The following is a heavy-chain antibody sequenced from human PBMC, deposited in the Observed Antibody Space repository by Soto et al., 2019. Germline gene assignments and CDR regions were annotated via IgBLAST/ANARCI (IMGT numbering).Heavy chain of an antibody. CDR1: GGSIRSGDSY. J-gene: IGHJ6*02. CDR2: IYYNGNT. CDR3: ARVGTGDYGMDV. V-gene: IGHV4-30-4*01. D-gene: IGHD1-1*01. Sequence: QLQLQESGPGLLKPSQTLSLTCTVSGGSIRSGDSYWSWIRQPPGKGLEWIGYIYYNGNTYYNPSLKSRVTISVDTSKNQFSLSLSSVTAADTAVYYCARVGTGDYGMDVWGQGTTVTVSS.